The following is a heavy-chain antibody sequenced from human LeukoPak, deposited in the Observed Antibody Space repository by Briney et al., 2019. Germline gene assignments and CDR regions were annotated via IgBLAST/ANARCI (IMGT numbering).Heavy chain of an antibody. V-gene: IGHV4-59*08. CDR3: ARGRDSRGYQFMGFDS. J-gene: IGHJ4*02. D-gene: IGHD3-22*01. CDR2: IYYTGST. CDR1: GGSISSYF. Sequence: SETLSLTCTVSGGSISSYFWSWIRQPPGKGLEWIGYIYYTGSTSYNPSLKSRVTISVDTSKNQLSLKVGSVTAADTAVYYCARGRDSRGYQFMGFDSWGQGTLVTVSS.